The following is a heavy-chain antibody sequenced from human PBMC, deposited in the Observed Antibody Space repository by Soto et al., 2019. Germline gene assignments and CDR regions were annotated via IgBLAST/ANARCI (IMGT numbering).Heavy chain of an antibody. CDR3: ARDAPVALCVPNSIDV. V-gene: IGHV4-31*03. D-gene: IGHD3-3*02. Sequence: QVQLQESGPGLVKPSQTLSLTCTVSGGSISSGYYWSWIRQHPGKGLEWIGYIYYSGNTYYNPSLKRRVSISLDTSKSQFALKLDSVTAADTAVYYCARDAPVALCVPNSIDVWGQGTTVTVSS. CDR1: GGSISSGYY. CDR2: IYYSGNT. J-gene: IGHJ6*02.